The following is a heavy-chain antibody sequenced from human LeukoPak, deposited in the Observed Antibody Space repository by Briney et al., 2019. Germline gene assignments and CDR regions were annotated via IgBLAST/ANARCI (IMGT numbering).Heavy chain of an antibody. CDR1: GYTFTGYY. CDR2: INPNSGGT. Sequence: GASVKVSCKASGYTFTGYYIHWVRQAPGQGLEWMGWINPNSGGTNYAQKFQGRVTMTRDTSISTAYMELSRLRSDDTAVYYCARVRDSTGFDAFDIWGQGTMVTVSS. J-gene: IGHJ3*02. D-gene: IGHD3-22*01. CDR3: ARVRDSTGFDAFDI. V-gene: IGHV1-2*02.